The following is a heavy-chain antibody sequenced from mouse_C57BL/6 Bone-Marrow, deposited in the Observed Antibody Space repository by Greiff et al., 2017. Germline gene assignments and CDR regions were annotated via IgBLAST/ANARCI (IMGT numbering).Heavy chain of an antibody. J-gene: IGHJ3*01. Sequence: VQLQQPGAELVKPGASVKLSCKASGYTFTSSWMHWVKQRPGQGLEWIGMIHPNSGSTNYNEKFKSKATLTVDKSSSTAYMQLSSLTCEGSAVYYCARSTTVVGRFAYWGQGTLVTVSA. CDR2: IHPNSGST. D-gene: IGHD1-1*01. V-gene: IGHV1-64*01. CDR1: GYTFTSSW. CDR3: ARSTTVVGRFAY.